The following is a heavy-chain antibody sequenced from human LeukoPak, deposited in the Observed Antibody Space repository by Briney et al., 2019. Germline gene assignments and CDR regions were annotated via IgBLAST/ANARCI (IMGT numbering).Heavy chain of an antibody. J-gene: IGHJ3*02. V-gene: IGHV1-3*01. CDR3: ARPYAGIAVAGTPDAFDI. CDR2: INAGNGNT. CDR1: GYAFTSYA. D-gene: IGHD6-19*01. Sequence: ASVKVSCKASGYAFTSYAMHWVRQAPGHRLEWMGWINAGNGNTKYSQKFQGRVTITRDTSASTAYMELSSLRSEDTAVYYCARPYAGIAVAGTPDAFDIWGQGTMVTVSS.